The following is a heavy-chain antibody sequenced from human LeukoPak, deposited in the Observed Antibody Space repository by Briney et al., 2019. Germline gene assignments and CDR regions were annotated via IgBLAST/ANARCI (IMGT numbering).Heavy chain of an antibody. CDR3: ARGTYIDPLDY. D-gene: IGHD3-10*01. V-gene: IGHV4-30-2*01. CDR2: IYHSGSA. CDR1: GASISPNSYT. Sequence: SETLSLTCTVSGASISPNSYTWNWIRQAPGRRLEVIGYIYHSGSAHYAQSFDGRVTISIDLSKSQFSLKLNSVTAADTAVYYCARGTYIDPLDYWDQGTLVTVSS. J-gene: IGHJ4*02.